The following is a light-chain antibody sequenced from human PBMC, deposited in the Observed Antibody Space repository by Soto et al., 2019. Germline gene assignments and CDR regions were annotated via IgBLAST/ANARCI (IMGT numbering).Light chain of an antibody. CDR2: LGS. V-gene: IGKV2-28*01. CDR3: MQALQTPRT. J-gene: IGKJ4*01. CDR1: QSLLNGVGYNY. Sequence: DIVMTQSPLSLPVTPGEPASISCRSSQSLLNGVGYNYLDWYLQKPGQSPQLLIYLGSNRAPGVPDRFSGSGSGTAFTLKISRVEAEDVGVYYCMQALQTPRTFGGGTRVEIK.